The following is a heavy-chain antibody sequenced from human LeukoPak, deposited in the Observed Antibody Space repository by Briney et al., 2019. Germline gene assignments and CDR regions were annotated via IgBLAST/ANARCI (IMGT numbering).Heavy chain of an antibody. J-gene: IGHJ6*02. Sequence: LSLTCAVYGGSFSGYYWSWIRQAPGKGLEWVSYISSSGSTIYYADSVKGRFTISRDNAKNSLYLQMNSLRAEDTAVYYCARTTYYYDSSGYLNGMDVWGQGTTVTVSS. D-gene: IGHD3-22*01. V-gene: IGHV3-11*01. CDR1: GGSFSGYY. CDR3: ARTTYYYDSSGYLNGMDV. CDR2: ISSSGSTI.